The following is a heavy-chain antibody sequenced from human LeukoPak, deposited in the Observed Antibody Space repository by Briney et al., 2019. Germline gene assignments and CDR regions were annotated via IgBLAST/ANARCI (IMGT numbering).Heavy chain of an antibody. Sequence: GGSLRLSCAASGFTFDDCAMHWVRQAPGKGLEWVSGISWNSGSIGYADSVKGRFTISRDNAKNSLYLQMNSLRAEDTALYYCAKAGGDYYYYGMDVWGQGTTVTVSS. V-gene: IGHV3-9*01. CDR2: ISWNSGSI. J-gene: IGHJ6*02. CDR3: AKAGGDYYYYGMDV. D-gene: IGHD3-10*01. CDR1: GFTFDDCA.